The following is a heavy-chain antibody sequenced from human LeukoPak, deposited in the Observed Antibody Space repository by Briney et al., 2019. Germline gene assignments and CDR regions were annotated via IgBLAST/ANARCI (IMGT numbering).Heavy chain of an antibody. D-gene: IGHD1-26*01. CDR2: ISNSGDTT. CDR3: AKDYGSSRGGS. CDR1: GFSFSSHA. Sequence: GGSLRLSCAASGFSFSSHAMSWVRQAPGKGLEWVSAISNSGDTTYYADSVKGRFTISRDNSKNTLYLQMNSLRVENTAVYYGAKDYGSSRGGSWGQGIRVTVSS. V-gene: IGHV3-23*01. J-gene: IGHJ5*02.